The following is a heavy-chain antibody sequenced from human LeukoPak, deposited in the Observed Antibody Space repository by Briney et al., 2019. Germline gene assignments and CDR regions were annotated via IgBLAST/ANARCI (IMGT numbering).Heavy chain of an antibody. V-gene: IGHV1-69*05. CDR3: ARGNRLVIGSEEIDI. CDR2: IIPIFGTA. Sequence: ASVKVSCKASGGTFSSYAVSWVRQAPGQGLEWMGRIIPIFGTANYAQKFQGRVTITTDEPTSTAYMELSSLRPEDTAVYYCARGNRLVIGSEEIDIWGQGTMVTVSS. J-gene: IGHJ3*02. D-gene: IGHD3-10*01. CDR1: GGTFSSYA.